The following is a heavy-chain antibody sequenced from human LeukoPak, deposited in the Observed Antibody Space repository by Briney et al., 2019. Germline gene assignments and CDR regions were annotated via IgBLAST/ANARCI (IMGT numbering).Heavy chain of an antibody. D-gene: IGHD6-19*01. CDR2: TYYRSKWYN. J-gene: IGHJ3*02. Sequence: SQTLSLTCAISGDSVSSKIAAWNWIRQSPSRGLEWLGRTYYRSKWYNDYAVSVRSRITINADTSKNQFSLQLNSVTPEDTAVYYCARDRPNDAYSSGWSIDAFDIWGQGTMVTVSS. CDR1: GDSVSSKIAA. CDR3: ARDRPNDAYSSGWSIDAFDI. V-gene: IGHV6-1*01.